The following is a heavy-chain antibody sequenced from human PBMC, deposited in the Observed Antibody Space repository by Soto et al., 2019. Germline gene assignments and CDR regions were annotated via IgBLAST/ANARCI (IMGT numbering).Heavy chain of an antibody. Sequence: QVQLQESGPGLVKPSQTLSLTCTVSGGSISSGDYYWSWIRQPPGKGLWWIGYIYYGGSTYYNPSLKRRVTSSVDTSKNQFSLKLSSVTAADTAVYYCASAGYYRLGAFDIWGQGTMVTVSS. J-gene: IGHJ3*02. V-gene: IGHV4-30-4*01. CDR2: IYYGGST. D-gene: IGHD3-22*01. CDR3: ASAGYYRLGAFDI. CDR1: GGSISSGDYY.